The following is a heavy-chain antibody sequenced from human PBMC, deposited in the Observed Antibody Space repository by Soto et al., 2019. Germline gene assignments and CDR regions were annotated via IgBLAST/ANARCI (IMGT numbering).Heavy chain of an antibody. Sequence: SGKGSYKASCYTFTSYGISWVRQAPGQGLEWMGWISAYNGNTNYAQKLQGRVTMTTDTSTSTAYMELRSLRSDDTAVYYCARMIPITMVRGVIISLGYYYGMDVWGQGTKVTVYS. J-gene: IGHJ6*02. V-gene: IGHV1-18*01. CDR3: ARMIPITMVRGVIISLGYYYGMDV. CDR2: ISAYNGNT. CDR1: CYTFTSYG. D-gene: IGHD3-10*01.